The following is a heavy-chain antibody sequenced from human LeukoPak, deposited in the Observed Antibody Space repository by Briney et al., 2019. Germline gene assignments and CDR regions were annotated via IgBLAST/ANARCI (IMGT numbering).Heavy chain of an antibody. CDR1: GYTFTGYY. D-gene: IGHD3-10*01. V-gene: IGHV1-2*02. CDR2: INPNSGGT. CDR3: ARASWFGELSDAFDI. J-gene: IGHJ3*02. Sequence: ASVKVSCTASGYTFTGYYMHWVRQAPGQGLEWMGWINPNSGGTNYAQKFQGRVTMTRDTSITTAYMELSRLRSDDTAVYYCARASWFGELSDAFDIWGQGTMVTVSS.